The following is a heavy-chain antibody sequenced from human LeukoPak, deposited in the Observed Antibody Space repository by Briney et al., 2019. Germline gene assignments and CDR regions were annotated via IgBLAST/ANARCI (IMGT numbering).Heavy chain of an antibody. J-gene: IGHJ4*02. V-gene: IGHV1-46*01. CDR1: GYTFTSSH. CDR3: ARDRATRGPFDY. Sequence: ASVKVSCKTSGYTFTSSHAHWVRQAPGQGLEWMGIINCGDGYTNYAQKFQGRVSVTADTSTSTLYMELSRLTTEDTAIYYCARDRATRGPFDYWGQGTLVTVSS. CDR2: INCGDGYT. D-gene: IGHD3-10*01.